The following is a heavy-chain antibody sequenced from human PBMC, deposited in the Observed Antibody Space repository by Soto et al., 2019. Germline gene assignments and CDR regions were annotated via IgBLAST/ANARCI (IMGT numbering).Heavy chain of an antibody. D-gene: IGHD4-17*01. CDR1: GFTFSSYA. V-gene: IGHV3-30*04. CDR2: ISYDGSNK. Sequence: GGSLRLSCAASGFTFSSYAMHWVRQAPGKGLEWVAVISYDGSNKYYADSVKGRFTISRDNSKNTLYLQMNSLRAEDTAVYYCAKDRGNDYGDYASLYYYYYGMDVWGQGTTVTVSS. CDR3: AKDRGNDYGDYASLYYYYYGMDV. J-gene: IGHJ6*02.